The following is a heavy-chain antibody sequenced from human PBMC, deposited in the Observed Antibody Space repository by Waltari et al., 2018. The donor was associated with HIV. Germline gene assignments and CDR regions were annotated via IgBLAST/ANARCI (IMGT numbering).Heavy chain of an antibody. CDR3: ARRRWRTTMVFVVKGGVFDI. CDR2: INHSGKT. J-gene: IGHJ3*02. CDR1: GGSLNNFF. Sequence: QVQLQQWGAGLVKPAETLSLNCAVYGGSLNNFFWSFVRQSPERGFEWIGEINHSGKTDYNPSLKGRVTLSIDPSKKQFYLQLTSMTAADTAIYYCARRRWRTTMVFVVKGGVFDIWGQGTEVTVSS. D-gene: IGHD2-21*01. V-gene: IGHV4-34*02.